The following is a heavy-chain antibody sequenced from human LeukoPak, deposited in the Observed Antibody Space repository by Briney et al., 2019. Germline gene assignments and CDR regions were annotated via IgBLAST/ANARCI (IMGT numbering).Heavy chain of an antibody. D-gene: IGHD3-22*01. J-gene: IGHJ4*02. CDR2: MNPKRGNT. Sequence: ASVKVSCKASGYTFTSYDINGVRQATGQGLEWMGWMNPKRGNTGYAQKFQGRVTMTRNTSISTAYMELSSLRSEDTAVYYCARGLGGYYYDSSGPEEDFDYWGQGTLVTVSS. V-gene: IGHV1-8*01. CDR3: ARGLGGYYYDSSGPEEDFDY. CDR1: GYTFTSYD.